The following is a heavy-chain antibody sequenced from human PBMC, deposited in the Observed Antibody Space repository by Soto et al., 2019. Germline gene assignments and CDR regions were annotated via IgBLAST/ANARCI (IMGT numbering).Heavy chain of an antibody. J-gene: IGHJ3*02. D-gene: IGHD3-22*01. Sequence: QVHLVQSGAEVKKPGASVKVSCKASGYTFTGHYIHWVRQAPGQGLEWMGWINPNSGGANIAQKFQGWVTITRDISISTTYKEVSRLRSHDTAVYYCARDYNDGSATYGFEIWGQGTMVTVAS. V-gene: IGHV1-2*04. CDR2: INPNSGGA. CDR3: ARDYNDGSATYGFEI. CDR1: GYTFTGHY.